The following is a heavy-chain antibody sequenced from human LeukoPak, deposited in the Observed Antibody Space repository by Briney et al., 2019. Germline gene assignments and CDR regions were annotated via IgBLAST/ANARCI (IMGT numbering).Heavy chain of an antibody. D-gene: IGHD3-22*01. CDR2: INHSGST. V-gene: IGHV4-34*01. Sequence: SETLSLTCAVYGGSFSDYYWSWIRQSPGKGLEWIGEINHSGSTNYNPSLKSRVTISVDTSKNQFSLKLSSVTAADTAVYYCARDSNGPFDYWGQGTLVTVSS. CDR1: GGSFSDYY. J-gene: IGHJ4*02. CDR3: ARDSNGPFDY.